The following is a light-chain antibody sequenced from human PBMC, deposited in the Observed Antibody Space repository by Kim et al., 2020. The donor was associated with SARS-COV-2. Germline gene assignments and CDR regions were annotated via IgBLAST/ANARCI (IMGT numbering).Light chain of an antibody. Sequence: SASVGDRVTITCRASQSVGSWLAWYQQKPGKAPKLLIYMASSLQSGVPSRFSGSGSGTDFTLTISSLQPDDIATYYCQQYNTYSYTFGQGTKLEI. CDR2: MAS. CDR3: QQYNTYSYT. CDR1: QSVGSW. V-gene: IGKV1-5*03. J-gene: IGKJ2*01.